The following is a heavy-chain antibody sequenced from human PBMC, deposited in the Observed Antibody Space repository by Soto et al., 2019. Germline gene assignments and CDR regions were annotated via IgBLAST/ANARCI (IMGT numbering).Heavy chain of an antibody. Sequence: QVHLVQSGAEVKKPGSSVKVSCKASGDTFSSHTISWVRQAPGQGLEWMGRIIPSLDIANYAQRFQGRVTITADKSTTTAYMELSSLTPEDTAMYYCARDTSLYGDFDLCGQGTRVAVSS. CDR2: IIPSLDIA. J-gene: IGHJ4*02. CDR1: GDTFSSHT. V-gene: IGHV1-69*08. CDR3: ARDTSLYGDFDL. D-gene: IGHD4-17*01.